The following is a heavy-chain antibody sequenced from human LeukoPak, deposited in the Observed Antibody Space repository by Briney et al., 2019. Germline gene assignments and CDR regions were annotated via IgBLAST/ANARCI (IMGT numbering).Heavy chain of an antibody. Sequence: GGSLRLSCAASGFTFSDYYMSWIRQAPEKGLEWVSYISSSSNYTNYADSVKGRFTISRDNAKNSLYLQMNSLTAEDTAVYYCARQGNNWFDPWGQGTLVTVSS. V-gene: IGHV3-11*06. CDR2: ISSSSNYT. J-gene: IGHJ5*02. CDR1: GFTFSDYY. CDR3: ARQGNNWFDP.